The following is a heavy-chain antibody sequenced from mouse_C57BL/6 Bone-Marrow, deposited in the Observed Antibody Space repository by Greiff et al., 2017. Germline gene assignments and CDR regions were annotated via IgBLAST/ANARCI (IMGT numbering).Heavy chain of an antibody. D-gene: IGHD2-5*01. CDR2: IDPEDGET. V-gene: IGHV14-2*01. CDR3: AAYYSNTWFAY. CDR1: GFNIKDYY. Sequence: EVQGVESGAELVKPGASVKLSCTASGFNIKDYYMHWVKQRTEQGLEWIGRIDPEDGETKYAPKFQGKATITADTSSNTAYLQLSSLTSEDTAVYYCAAYYSNTWFAYWGQGTLVTVSA. J-gene: IGHJ3*01.